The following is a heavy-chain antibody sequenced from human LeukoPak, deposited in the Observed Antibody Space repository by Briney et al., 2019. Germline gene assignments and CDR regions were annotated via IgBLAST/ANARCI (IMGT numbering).Heavy chain of an antibody. J-gene: IGHJ5*02. CDR3: ARDHMTTTYNWFDP. CDR2: INHSGST. V-gene: IGHV4-34*01. Sequence: PSETLSLTCAVYGGSFSGYYWSWIRQPPGKGLEWIGEINHSGSTNYNPSLKSRVTISVDTSKNQFSLKLSSVTAADTAVYYCARDHMTTTYNWFDPWGQGTLVTVSS. D-gene: IGHD4-11*01. CDR1: GGSFSGYY.